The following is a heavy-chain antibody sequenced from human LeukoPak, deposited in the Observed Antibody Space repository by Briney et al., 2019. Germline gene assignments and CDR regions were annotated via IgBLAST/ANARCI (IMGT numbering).Heavy chain of an antibody. CDR3: ARDRYYYDSSGYYYGTYFDY. J-gene: IGHJ4*02. CDR1: GGTFSSYA. V-gene: IGHV1-2*02. D-gene: IGHD3-22*01. Sequence: ASVKVSCKASGGTFSSYAISWVRQAPGQGLEWMGWINPNSGGTNYAQKFQGRVTMTRDTSISTAYMELSRLRSDDTAVYYCARDRYYYDSSGYYYGTYFDYWGQGTLVTVSS. CDR2: INPNSGGT.